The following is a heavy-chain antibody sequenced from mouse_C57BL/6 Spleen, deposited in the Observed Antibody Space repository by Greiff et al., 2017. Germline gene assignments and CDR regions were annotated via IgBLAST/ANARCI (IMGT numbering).Heavy chain of an antibody. CDR2: ISYDGSN. CDR1: GYSITRGYY. D-gene: IGHD1-1*01. V-gene: IGHV3-6*01. J-gene: IGHJ4*01. CDR3: AREGYCYGSPYARDY. Sequence: DVKLQESGPGLVKPSQSLSLTCSVTGYSITRGYYWNWIRKFPGNKLEWMGYISYDGSNNYNPSLKNRFSITRDTSKNQLFLKLNSLTTEDTTTYYWAREGYCYGSPYARDYWGQGTSVTVSS.